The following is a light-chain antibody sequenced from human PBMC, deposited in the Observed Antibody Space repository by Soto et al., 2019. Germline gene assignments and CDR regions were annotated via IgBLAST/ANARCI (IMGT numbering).Light chain of an antibody. Sequence: QSALTQPRSVSGSPGQSVTISCTGTSSDVGAYHYVSWYQQFPGKAPKLMIYDVTKRPSGVPDRFSGSRSGNTASLTISGLQTEDEADYYCSSYAGSFTWVFGGGTKLTVL. J-gene: IGLJ3*02. CDR1: SSDVGAYHY. V-gene: IGLV2-11*01. CDR3: SSYAGSFTWV. CDR2: DVT.